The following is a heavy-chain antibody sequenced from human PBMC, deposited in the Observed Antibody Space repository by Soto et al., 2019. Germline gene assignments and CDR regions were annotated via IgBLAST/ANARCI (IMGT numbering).Heavy chain of an antibody. D-gene: IGHD3-10*01. J-gene: IGHJ4*02. CDR2: IYHSGTT. Sequence: PETLSLTCSVFGGSISGYYWTWIRQPDGKGLEWIGRIYHSGTTNYNPSLKSRVTMSVDTSKNQFFLNLTSVTAADTAVYYYGSGSYLGYWGQGTLVTVSS. CDR1: GGSISGYY. CDR3: GSGSYLGY. V-gene: IGHV4-4*07.